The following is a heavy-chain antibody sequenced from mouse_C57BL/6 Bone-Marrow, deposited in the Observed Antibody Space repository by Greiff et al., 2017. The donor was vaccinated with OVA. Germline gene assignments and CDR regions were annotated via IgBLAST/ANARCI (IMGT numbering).Heavy chain of an antibody. J-gene: IGHJ3*01. CDR2: IDPSASYT. V-gene: IGHV1-69*01. CDR1: GYTFTSYW. Sequence: QVQLQQPGAELVMPGASVKLSCKASGYTFTSYWMHWVKQRPGQGLEWIGEIDPSASYTNYNQKFKGKSTLTVDKSSSTAYMQLSSLTSEDSAVYYCARRGYGSRAWFAYWGQGTLVTVSA. CDR3: ARRGYGSRAWFAY. D-gene: IGHD1-1*01.